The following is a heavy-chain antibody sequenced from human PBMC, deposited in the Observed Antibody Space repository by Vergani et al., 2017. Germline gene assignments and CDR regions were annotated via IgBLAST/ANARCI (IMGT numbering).Heavy chain of an antibody. J-gene: IGHJ4*02. V-gene: IGHV3-30*02. CDR1: GFTFSSYG. CDR2: IRDDGSNK. D-gene: IGHD2-21*01. CDR3: ADLYGDDGFSPF. Sequence: QVQLVESGGGVVQPGGSLRLSCAASGFTFSSYGMHWVRQAPGKGLEWVAFIRDDGSNKNYADSVKGRFSISRDDSKNTVYLQINSLRAEDTAFYYCADLYGDDGFSPFWGQGTLVTVSS.